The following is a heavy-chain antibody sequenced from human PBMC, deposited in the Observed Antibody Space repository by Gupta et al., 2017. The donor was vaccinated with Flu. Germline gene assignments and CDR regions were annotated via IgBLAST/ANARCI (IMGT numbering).Heavy chain of an antibody. CDR3: AHGPNRLKPPWFDP. Sequence: QITLKESGPTLVKPTQTLTLTCTFSGFSLSTSGVGVGWIRQPPGKALEWLALIYWDDDKRYSPSLKSRLTITKDTSKNQVVLTMTNMDPVGTATYYCAHGPNRLKPPWFDPWGQGTLVTVSS. CDR1: GFSLSTSGVG. CDR2: IYWDDDK. J-gene: IGHJ5*02. D-gene: IGHD1-14*01. V-gene: IGHV2-5*02.